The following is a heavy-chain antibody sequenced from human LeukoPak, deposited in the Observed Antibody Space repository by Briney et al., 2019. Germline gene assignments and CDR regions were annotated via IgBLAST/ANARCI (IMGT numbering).Heavy chain of an antibody. D-gene: IGHD5-18*01. Sequence: PSGTLSLTCAVSGGSISSSNWWSWVRQPPGKGLEWIGEIYHSGSTNYNPSLKSRVTISVDKSKNQFSLKLSSVTAADTAVYYCVSAEYSYGHNWFDPWGQGTLVTVPS. J-gene: IGHJ5*02. CDR1: GGSISSSNW. CDR2: IYHSGST. CDR3: VSAEYSYGHNWFDP. V-gene: IGHV4-4*02.